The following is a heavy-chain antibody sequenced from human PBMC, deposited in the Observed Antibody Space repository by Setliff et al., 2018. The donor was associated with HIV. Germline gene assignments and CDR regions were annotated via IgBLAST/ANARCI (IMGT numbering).Heavy chain of an antibody. Sequence: GGSLRLSCAASGFTVSSNYMSWVRQAPGKGLEWVAFIRYDGSNKYYADSVKGRFTISRDNSRTTMYLQMNSLRAEDTAVYYCTRKLAPGHGMDVWGQGTTVTVSS. CDR2: IRYDGSNK. D-gene: IGHD3-3*02. V-gene: IGHV3-30*02. CDR1: GFTVSSNY. CDR3: TRKLAPGHGMDV. J-gene: IGHJ6*02.